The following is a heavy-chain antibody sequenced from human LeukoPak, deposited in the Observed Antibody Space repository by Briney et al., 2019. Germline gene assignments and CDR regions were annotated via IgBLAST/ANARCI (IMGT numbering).Heavy chain of an antibody. CDR3: ARAKRYDSEVFYYYYGMDV. CDR2: TSYDGSNK. CDR1: GFTFSSYA. J-gene: IGHJ6*02. Sequence: PGGSLRLSCAASGFTFSSYAMHWVRQAPGKGLEWVAVTSYDGSNKYYTDSVKGRFTISRDNSKNTLYLQMNSLRAEDTAVYYCARAKRYDSEVFYYYYGMDVWGQGTTVTVSS. V-gene: IGHV3-30-3*01. D-gene: IGHD3-22*01.